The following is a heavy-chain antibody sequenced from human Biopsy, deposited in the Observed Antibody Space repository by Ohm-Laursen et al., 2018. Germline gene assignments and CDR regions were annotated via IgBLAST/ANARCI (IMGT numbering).Heavy chain of an antibody. CDR2: ITDDGVHT. CDR3: TNHYCGGITCLMNF. D-gene: IGHD2-21*01. CDR1: GFTFTTYA. Sequence: SLRLSCTASGFTFTTYAMAWVRQAPGKGLDCISVITDDGVHTAYADSVKGRFTISRDNSRNTLYLQMNSLRAEDTAVYFCTNHYCGGITCLMNFWGQGTLVTVSS. V-gene: IGHV3-23*01. J-gene: IGHJ4*02.